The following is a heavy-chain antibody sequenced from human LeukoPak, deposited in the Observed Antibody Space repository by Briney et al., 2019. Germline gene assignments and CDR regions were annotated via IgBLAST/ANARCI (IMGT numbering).Heavy chain of an antibody. Sequence: PSETLSLTCTASAGSISSSGYYWAWIRQPPGKGLEGIASIYYSGSTYYNPSLRSRVTISADTSKNQSCLKMSSLTAADTAVYYCARTVSGWYNFWGQGTLLTVSS. V-gene: IGHV4-39*01. CDR3: ARTVSGWYNF. CDR2: IYYSGST. J-gene: IGHJ4*02. D-gene: IGHD6-19*01. CDR1: AGSISSSGYY.